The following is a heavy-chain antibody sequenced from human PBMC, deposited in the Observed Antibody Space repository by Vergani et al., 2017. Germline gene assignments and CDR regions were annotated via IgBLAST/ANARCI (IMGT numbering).Heavy chain of an antibody. V-gene: IGHV1-2*02. D-gene: IGHD2-15*01. Sequence: QVQLVQSGAEVKKPGASVKVSCKASGYTFTGYYMHWVRQAPGQGLEWMGWINPNSGGTNYAQKFKGRVTMTRDTSISTAYMERRRVRSYDTAVYYCASPYCSGGSCGAAYYYYYGMDVWGQGTTVTVSS. J-gene: IGHJ6*02. CDR3: ASPYCSGGSCGAAYYYYYGMDV. CDR2: INPNSGGT. CDR1: GYTFTGYY.